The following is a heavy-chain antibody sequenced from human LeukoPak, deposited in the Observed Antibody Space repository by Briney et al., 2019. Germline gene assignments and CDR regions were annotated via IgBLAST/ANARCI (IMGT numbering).Heavy chain of an antibody. D-gene: IGHD2/OR15-2a*01. J-gene: IGHJ4*02. CDR2: ISGSGDKT. Sequence: GGSLRLSCAASGFTVSSNYMNWVRQAPGKGLEWVSVISGSGDKTYYADSVKGRFTISRDNSKNTLYLQMHSLRAEDTAKYYCAKGSHSTGWFYFDYWGQGILVTVSS. CDR1: GFTVSSNY. CDR3: AKGSHSTGWFYFDY. V-gene: IGHV3-23*01.